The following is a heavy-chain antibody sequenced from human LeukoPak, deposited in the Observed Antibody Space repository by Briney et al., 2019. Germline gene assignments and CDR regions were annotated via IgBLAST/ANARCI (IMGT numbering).Heavy chain of an antibody. V-gene: IGHV4-61*08. CDR2: IYYSGST. J-gene: IGHJ4*02. Sequence: SQTLSLTCAVSGGSISSGGYSWSWIRQPPGKGLEWIGYIYYSGSTNYNPSLKSRVTISVDTSKNQFSLKLSSVTAADTAVYYCARGLRYYDFWSGYCGYYFDYWGQGTLVTVSS. CDR3: ARGLRYYDFWSGYCGYYFDY. D-gene: IGHD3-3*01. CDR1: GGSISSGGYS.